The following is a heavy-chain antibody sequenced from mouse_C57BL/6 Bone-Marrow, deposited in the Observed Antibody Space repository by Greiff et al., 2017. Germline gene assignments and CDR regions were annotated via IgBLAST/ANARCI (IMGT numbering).Heavy chain of an antibody. CDR2: VYPYNGGT. D-gene: IGHD1-1*01. J-gene: IGHJ1*03. CDR1: GFTFTDYY. CDR3: AREWLIYYYGSSYPYFDV. Sequence: VQLQQSGPVPVKPGPSVKISCKASGFTFTDYYMHWVKQSHGKSLEWIGLVYPYNGGTSYNQKFKGKATLTVDTSSSTAYMELNSLTSEDSAVYYCAREWLIYYYGSSYPYFDVWGTGTTVTVSS. V-gene: IGHV1-36*01.